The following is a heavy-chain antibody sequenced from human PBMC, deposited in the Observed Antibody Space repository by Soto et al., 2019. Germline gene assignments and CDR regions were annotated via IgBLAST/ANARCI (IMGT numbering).Heavy chain of an antibody. D-gene: IGHD6-19*01. J-gene: IGHJ3*02. CDR1: GFTFSNYW. Sequence: EVQLVESGGGLVQPGGSLRLSCAASGFTFSNYWMHWVRQAPGKGLVWVSRITSDGSSTTYADSVRGRFTISRDNAKNTLYLQMNGLRADDTAVYYCARGMSSVWPHDTFDIWGQGTMVTVSS. V-gene: IGHV3-74*01. CDR3: ARGMSSVWPHDTFDI. CDR2: ITSDGSST.